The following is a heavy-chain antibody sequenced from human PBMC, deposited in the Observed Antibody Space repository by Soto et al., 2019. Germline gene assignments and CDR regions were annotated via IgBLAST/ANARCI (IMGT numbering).Heavy chain of an antibody. CDR3: ARADPNWGFVDY. D-gene: IGHD7-27*01. CDR1: GGSISSGGYY. Sequence: SETLSLTCTVSGGSISSGGYYWSWIRQHPGKGLEWIGYIYYSGSTYYNPSLKSRVTISVDTSKNQFSLKLSSVTAAGTAVYYCARADPNWGFVDYWGQGTLVTVSS. J-gene: IGHJ4*02. V-gene: IGHV4-31*03. CDR2: IYYSGST.